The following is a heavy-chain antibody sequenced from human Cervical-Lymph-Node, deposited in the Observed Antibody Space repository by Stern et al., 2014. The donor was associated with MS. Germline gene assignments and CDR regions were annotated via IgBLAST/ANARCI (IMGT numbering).Heavy chain of an antibody. CDR2: IIPIFGTA. CDR3: ARDNPTLAAAEN. CDR1: GGTFSSYG. V-gene: IGHV1-69*01. D-gene: IGHD6-13*01. Sequence: VQLVESGAEVKKPGSSVKVSCKASGGTFSSYGISWVRRAPGQGLEWMGGIIPIFGTANYAQKFQGRVTITADESTSTAYMELSSLRSEDTAVYYCARDNPTLAAAENWGQGTLVTVSS. J-gene: IGHJ4*02.